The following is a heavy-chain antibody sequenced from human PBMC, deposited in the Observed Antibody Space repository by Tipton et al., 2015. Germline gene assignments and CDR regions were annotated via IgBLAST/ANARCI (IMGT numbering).Heavy chain of an antibody. CDR3: ARLSPYGYNDYFDS. V-gene: IGHV5-51*01. D-gene: IGHD5-24*01. J-gene: IGHJ4*02. CDR2: IYPDDSDT. Sequence: QLVQSGAEVKKPGESLKISCKSSGYTFSDYWIGWVRQMPGKGLERMGMIYPDDSDTRYSPSFQGQVTISADKSISTAYLQWNSLKASDTSMYYCARLSPYGYNDYFDSWGQGTLVTVSP. CDR1: GYTFSDYW.